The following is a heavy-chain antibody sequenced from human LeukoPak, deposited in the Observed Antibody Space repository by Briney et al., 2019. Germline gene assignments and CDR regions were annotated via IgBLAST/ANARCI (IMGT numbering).Heavy chain of an antibody. CDR2: TYHSRST. J-gene: IGHJ3*02. Sequence: PSETLSLTCAVSGYSISSGYYWGWIRQPPGKGLEGIGSTYHSRSTYYNPSLKSRVTISVDTSKNQFSLKLSSVTAADTAVYYCARQVRPDAFDIWGQGTMVTVSS. V-gene: IGHV4-38-2*01. CDR3: ARQVRPDAFDI. D-gene: IGHD1-1*01. CDR1: GYSISSGYY.